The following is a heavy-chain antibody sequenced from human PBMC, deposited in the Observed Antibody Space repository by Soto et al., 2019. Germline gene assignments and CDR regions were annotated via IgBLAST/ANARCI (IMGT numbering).Heavy chain of an antibody. CDR1: GGTFSSYA. J-gene: IGHJ3*02. CDR3: ANNPLGAPGAFDI. CDR2: IIPIFGTA. Sequence: SVKVSCKASGGTFSSYAISWVRQAPGQGLEWMGGIIPIFGTANYAQKFQGRVTITADESTSTAYMELSSLRSEDAAVYYCANNPLGAPGAFDIWGQGTMVTVSS. V-gene: IGHV1-69*13. D-gene: IGHD3-16*01.